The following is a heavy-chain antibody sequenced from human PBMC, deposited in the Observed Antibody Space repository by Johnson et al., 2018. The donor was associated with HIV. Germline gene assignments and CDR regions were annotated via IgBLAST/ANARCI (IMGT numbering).Heavy chain of an antibody. V-gene: IGHV3-30*18. D-gene: IGHD5-18*01. CDR1: GFTFSSYG. Sequence: QVQLVESGGGVVQPGRSLRLSCAASGFTFSSYGMHWVRQAPGKGLEWVAVISYDGSNKYYADSVKGRFTISRDNSKNTLYLQMNSLRAEDTAVYYCAEQYTAMAHDALDILGQGTMVTVSS. J-gene: IGHJ3*02. CDR2: ISYDGSNK. CDR3: AEQYTAMAHDALDI.